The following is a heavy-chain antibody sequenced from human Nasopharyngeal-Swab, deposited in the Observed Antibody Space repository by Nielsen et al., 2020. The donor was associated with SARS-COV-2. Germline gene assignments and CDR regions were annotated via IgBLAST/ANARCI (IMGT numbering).Heavy chain of an antibody. D-gene: IGHD6-13*01. J-gene: IGHJ4*02. Sequence: WIRQPPGKGLEWIGSIYYGGSTYYNPSLKSRVTISVDTSKNQFSLKLSSVTAADTAVYYCARWKGIAAAWDYWGQGTLVTVSS. CDR3: ARWKGIAAAWDY. V-gene: IGHV4-39*01. CDR2: IYYGGST.